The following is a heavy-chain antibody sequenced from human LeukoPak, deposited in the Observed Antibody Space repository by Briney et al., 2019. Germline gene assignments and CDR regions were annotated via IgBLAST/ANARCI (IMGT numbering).Heavy chain of an antibody. CDR2: ISYDGSNK. J-gene: IGHJ4*02. CDR1: GFTFSSYG. CDR3: ATTGIAVAADFDY. V-gene: IGHV3-30*03. D-gene: IGHD6-19*01. Sequence: GGSPRLSCAASGFTFSSYGMHWVRQAPGKGLEWVAVISYDGSNKYYADSVKGRFTISRDNSKNTLYLQMNSLRAEDTAVYYCATTGIAVAADFDYWGQGTLVTVSS.